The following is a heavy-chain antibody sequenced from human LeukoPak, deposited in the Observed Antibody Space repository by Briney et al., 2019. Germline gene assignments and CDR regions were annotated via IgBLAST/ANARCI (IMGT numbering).Heavy chain of an antibody. D-gene: IGHD1-1*01. J-gene: IGHJ4*02. CDR1: GFTFSSYG. Sequence: GGSLRLSCAASGFTFSSYGMHWVRQAPGKGLKWVAVISYDGSNKYYADSVKGRFTISRDNSKNTLYLQMNSLRAEDTAVYYCAKDTSWYNWNDRVGYYFDYWGQGTLVTVSS. V-gene: IGHV3-30*18. CDR3: AKDTSWYNWNDRVGYYFDY. CDR2: ISYDGSNK.